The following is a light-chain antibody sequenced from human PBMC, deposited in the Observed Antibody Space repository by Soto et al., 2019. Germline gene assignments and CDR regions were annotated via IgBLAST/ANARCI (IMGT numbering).Light chain of an antibody. CDR1: QNINNY. V-gene: IGKV1-33*01. CDR2: DAF. CDR3: HQYENLPT. J-gene: IGKJ5*01. Sequence: DIQMTQSPSSLSASVGDRVTITCQASQNINNYLNWYQQKPGRAPKLLIYDAFNLEAGVPSRFRGSGSGTDFTFTISRLQPKDIATYYCHQYENLPTFGQGTRLEIK.